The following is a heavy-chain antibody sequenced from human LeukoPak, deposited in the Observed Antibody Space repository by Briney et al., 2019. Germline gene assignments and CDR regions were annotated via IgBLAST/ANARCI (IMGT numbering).Heavy chain of an antibody. CDR2: ISYDGSNK. J-gene: IGHJ4*02. CDR3: AKETPWRLHLGDFSPYRYREPEAFDY. Sequence: PGGSLRLSCAASGFTFSSYGMHWVRQAPGKGLEWVAVISYDGSNKFYGESVKGRFAISRDSSKNTLYLQMNSLRTEDTAVYYCAKETPWRLHLGDFSPYRYREPEAFDYWGQGTLVTVSS. V-gene: IGHV3-30*18. CDR1: GFTFSSYG. D-gene: IGHD3-16*02.